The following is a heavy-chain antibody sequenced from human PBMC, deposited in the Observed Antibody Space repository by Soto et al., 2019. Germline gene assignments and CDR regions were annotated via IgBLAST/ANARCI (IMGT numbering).Heavy chain of an antibody. Sequence: ASVKVSCKVSGYTLTELSMHWVRQAPGKGLEWMGGFDPEDGETIYAQKFQGRVTMTEDTSTDTAYMELSSLRSEDTAVYYCATDLGLLLLPAAKRSADAFDIWGQGTMVTVSS. CDR3: ATDLGLLLLPAAKRSADAFDI. CDR2: FDPEDGET. CDR1: GYTLTELS. J-gene: IGHJ3*02. D-gene: IGHD3-22*01. V-gene: IGHV1-24*01.